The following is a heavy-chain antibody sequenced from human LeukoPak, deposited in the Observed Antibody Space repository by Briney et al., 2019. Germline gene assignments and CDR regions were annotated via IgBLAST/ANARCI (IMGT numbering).Heavy chain of an antibody. Sequence: GGSLRLSCAASGFTFNKYAIHWVRQAPGKGLEWLSYISGNGGVIQYADSVKGRFTISRDNAKNLLYLQMDSLRVEDTAIYYCARDPRTVRIWGQGTLVTVSS. CDR2: ISGNGGVI. CDR1: GFTFNKYA. D-gene: IGHD1-1*01. J-gene: IGHJ4*02. V-gene: IGHV3-48*03. CDR3: ARDPRTVRI.